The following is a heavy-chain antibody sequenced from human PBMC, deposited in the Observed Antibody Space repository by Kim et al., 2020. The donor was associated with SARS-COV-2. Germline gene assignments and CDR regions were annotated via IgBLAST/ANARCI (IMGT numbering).Heavy chain of an antibody. J-gene: IGHJ4*02. CDR1: GFTFSSYW. D-gene: IGHD3-10*01. Sequence: GGSLRLSCAASGFTFSSYWMHWVRHVPGKGLVWVSRISGDGSSTTYADSVKGRFTIPRDNAKNTLYLQMNSLGAEDTAVYYCARAWLGELYSPGGYWGQGTLVTVSS. CDR3: ARAWLGELYSPGGY. CDR2: ISGDGSST. V-gene: IGHV3-74*01.